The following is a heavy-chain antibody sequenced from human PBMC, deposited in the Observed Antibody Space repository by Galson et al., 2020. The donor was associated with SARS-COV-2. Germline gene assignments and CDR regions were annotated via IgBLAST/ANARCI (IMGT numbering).Heavy chain of an antibody. V-gene: IGHV3-21*01. CDR1: GFTFSSYS. Sequence: NSGGSLRLSCAASGFTFSSYSMNWVRQAPGKGLEWVSSISSSSSYIYYADSVKGRFTISRDNAKNSLYLQMNSLRAEDTAVYYCASLFGYCSGGSCTPYYYGMDVWGQGTMVTVSS. CDR2: ISSSSSYI. J-gene: IGHJ6*02. D-gene: IGHD2-15*01. CDR3: ASLFGYCSGGSCTPYYYGMDV.